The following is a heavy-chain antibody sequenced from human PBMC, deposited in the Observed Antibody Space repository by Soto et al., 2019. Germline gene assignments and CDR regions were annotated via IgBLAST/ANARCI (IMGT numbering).Heavy chain of an antibody. V-gene: IGHV4-39*01. CDR2: IYYSENT. CDR1: GGSISSGLNH. Sequence: SETLSFTSTDSGGSISSGLNHWAWIRQPQGKGLEWIGNIYYSENTYYNPSLKSRVTISVDTSKNQFSLRLTSVTAADTAGYYCGTHPPYGPLDHWGQGTLVTVSS. CDR3: GTHPPYGPLDH. J-gene: IGHJ4*02. D-gene: IGHD4-17*01.